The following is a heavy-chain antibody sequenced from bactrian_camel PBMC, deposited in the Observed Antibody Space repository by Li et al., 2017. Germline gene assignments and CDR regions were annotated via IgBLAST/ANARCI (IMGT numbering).Heavy chain of an antibody. CDR1: GFTFSRYG. D-gene: IGHD6*01. CDR2: IISGTGDK. V-gene: IGHV3S40*01. CDR3: TKGVGGTPYN. J-gene: IGHJ4*01. Sequence: VQLVESGGGLVQPGGSLRLSCAASGFTFSRYGMSWVRQAPGKGLEWVSSIISGTGDKYYADSVKGRYTISRDNAKNMVYLQLNSLKTEDTAMYYCTKGVGGTPYNWGQGTQVTVS.